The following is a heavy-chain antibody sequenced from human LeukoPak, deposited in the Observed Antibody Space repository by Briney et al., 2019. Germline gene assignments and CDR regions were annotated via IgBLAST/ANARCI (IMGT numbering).Heavy chain of an antibody. CDR1: GFTFSSYG. V-gene: IGHV3-30*02. CDR3: AKDPALSIAVAGNSDY. J-gene: IGHJ4*02. Sequence: GGSLRLSCAASGFTFSSYGMHWVRQAPGKGLEWVAFIRYDGSNKYYADSVKGRFTISRDNSKNTLYLQMNSLRAEDTAVSYCAKDPALSIAVAGNSDYWGQGTLVTVSS. D-gene: IGHD6-19*01. CDR2: IRYDGSNK.